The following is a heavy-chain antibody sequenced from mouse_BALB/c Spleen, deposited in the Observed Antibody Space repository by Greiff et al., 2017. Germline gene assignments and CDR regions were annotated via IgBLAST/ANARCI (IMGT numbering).Heavy chain of an antibody. J-gene: IGHJ3*01. Sequence: QVQLKQPGAELVKPGTSVKLSCKASGYNFTSYWINWVKLRPGQGLEWIGDIYPGSGSTNYNEKFKSKATLTVDTSSSTAYMQLSSLASEDSALYYCARGYYGAYWGQGTLVTVSA. CDR1: GYNFTSYW. CDR3: ARGYYGAY. CDR2: IYPGSGST. D-gene: IGHD1-1*01. V-gene: IGHV1-55*01.